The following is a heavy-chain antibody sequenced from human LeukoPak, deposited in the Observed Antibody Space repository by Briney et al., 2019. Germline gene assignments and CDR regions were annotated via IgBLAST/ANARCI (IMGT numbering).Heavy chain of an antibody. CDR3: AKGDYGSDFRYFDY. J-gene: IGHJ4*02. V-gene: IGHV3-23*01. CDR1: GFTFSDHF. CDR2: ISGNGDST. D-gene: IGHD4-23*01. Sequence: GGSLRLSCAASGFTFSDHFMDWVRQGPGRGLEWVSAISGNGDSTYYADSVKGRFTISRDNSKNTLFLQMSSLRAEDTAVYYCAKGDYGSDFRYFDYWGQGTLVTVSS.